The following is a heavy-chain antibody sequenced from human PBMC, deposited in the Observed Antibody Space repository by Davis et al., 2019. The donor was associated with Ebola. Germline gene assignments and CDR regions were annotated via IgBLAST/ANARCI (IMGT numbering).Heavy chain of an antibody. CDR3: TSSGWYFNNWYFDL. Sequence: PGGSLRLSCAASGFTFSSYSMNWVRQASGKGLEWVGRIRSKANSYATAYAASVKGRFTISRDDSKNTAYLQMNSLKTEDTAVYYCTSSGWYFNNWYFDLWGRGTLVTVSS. CDR1: GFTFSSYS. V-gene: IGHV3-73*01. D-gene: IGHD6-19*01. CDR2: IRSKANSYAT. J-gene: IGHJ2*01.